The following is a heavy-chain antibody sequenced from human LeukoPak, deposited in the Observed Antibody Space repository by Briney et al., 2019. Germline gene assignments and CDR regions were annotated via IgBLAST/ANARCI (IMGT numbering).Heavy chain of an antibody. Sequence: PGGSLRLSCAGSGFTLGAFAMHWVRQAPGKGLEWVSLIDKDGRSTYYADSVKGRFTISRDNSKNSLYLQMNSLRTEDTALYYCATWAFYHSLDVWGQGTTVTVSS. CDR2: IDKDGRST. J-gene: IGHJ6*02. CDR1: GFTLGAFA. D-gene: IGHD1-26*01. CDR3: ATWAFYHSLDV. V-gene: IGHV3-43*02.